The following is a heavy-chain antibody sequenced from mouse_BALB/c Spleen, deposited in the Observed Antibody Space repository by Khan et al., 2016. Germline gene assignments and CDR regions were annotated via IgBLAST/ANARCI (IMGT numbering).Heavy chain of an antibody. CDR2: ISYSGST. CDR1: GYSITSDYA. J-gene: IGHJ3*01. Sequence: EVKLLESGLGLVKPSQSLSLTCTVTGYSITSDYAWNWIRQFPGNKLEWMGYISYSGSTSYNPSLKSRISITRDTSKNQFFLQLNSVTTEDTATYYGARSTTATRLFAYWGQGTLVTVSA. D-gene: IGHD1-2*01. CDR3: ARSTTATRLFAY. V-gene: IGHV3-2*02.